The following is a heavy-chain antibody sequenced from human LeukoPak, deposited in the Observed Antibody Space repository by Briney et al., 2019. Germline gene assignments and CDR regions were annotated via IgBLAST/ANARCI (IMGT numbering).Heavy chain of an antibody. CDR3: ARGKGSSWRFDY. Sequence: SETQSLTCTVSGGSISSYYWSWIRQPPAKGLEWIGYIYYNGSTNYNPSLKSRVTISVDTSKNQFSLKLSSVTAADTAVYYCARGKGSSWRFDYWGQGTLVSVSS. CDR1: GGSISSYY. J-gene: IGHJ4*02. V-gene: IGHV4-59*01. CDR2: IYYNGST. D-gene: IGHD6-13*01.